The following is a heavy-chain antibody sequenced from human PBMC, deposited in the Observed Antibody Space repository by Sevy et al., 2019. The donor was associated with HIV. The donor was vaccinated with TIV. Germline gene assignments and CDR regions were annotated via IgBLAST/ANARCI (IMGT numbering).Heavy chain of an antibody. CDR1: GFTFISYG. V-gene: IGHV3-30*02. CDR2: IRYDGSNK. J-gene: IGHJ4*02. D-gene: IGHD6-6*01. CDR3: AKDGEGVAARTLPVREYDFDY. Sequence: GGSLRLSCAASGFTFISYGMHWVRQAPGKGLEWVAFIRYDGSNKYYADSVKGRFTISRDNSKNTLYLQMNSLRAEDTAVYYCAKDGEGVAARTLPVREYDFDYWGQGTLVTVSS.